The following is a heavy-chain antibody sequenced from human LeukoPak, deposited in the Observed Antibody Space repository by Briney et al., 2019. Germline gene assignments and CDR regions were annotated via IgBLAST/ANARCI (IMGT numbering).Heavy chain of an antibody. Sequence: ASVTVSCKASGYIFANYAMHWVRQAPGQRLEWMGWISAGYGNTKYSQKFQGRVTITRDTSASTAYMELSSLRSEDTAVYYCARVGFHDSSGYYSLDYYYGMDVWGQGTTVTVSS. CDR3: ARVGFHDSSGYYSLDYYYGMDV. V-gene: IGHV1-3*01. CDR2: ISAGYGNT. J-gene: IGHJ6*02. CDR1: GYIFANYA. D-gene: IGHD3-22*01.